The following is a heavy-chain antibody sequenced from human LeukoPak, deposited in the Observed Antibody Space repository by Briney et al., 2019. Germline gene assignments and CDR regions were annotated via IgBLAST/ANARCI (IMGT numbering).Heavy chain of an antibody. V-gene: IGHV3-30-3*01. CDR2: ISYDGSNK. J-gene: IGHJ4*02. CDR1: GFTFSSYA. CDR3: ARDGYCSSTGCSAYFFDS. D-gene: IGHD2-2*03. Sequence: QPGRSLRFSCAASGFTFSSYAMHWVRPAPGKGLHWVAVISYDGSNKYYADSVKGRFTISRDNSKNTLYLQLNSLRPEDTALYYCARDGYCSSTGCSAYFFDSWGQGTLVTVSS.